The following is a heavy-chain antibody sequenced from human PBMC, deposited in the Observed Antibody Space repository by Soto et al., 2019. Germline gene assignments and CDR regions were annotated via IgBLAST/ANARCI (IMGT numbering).Heavy chain of an antibody. J-gene: IGHJ4*02. V-gene: IGHV4-39*01. Sequence: PSETVSLTCTVSGGSISTSAYYWGWIRQPPGKGLEWIGTIYYSGTSYHNPSLKSRVTISVDTSKNQFSLTSTSVTAADTAVYYCASRFDFLYSGNDRYFFDYWGQGPLGSLSS. CDR2: IYYSGTS. CDR3: ASRFDFLYSGNDRYFFDY. D-gene: IGHD5-12*01. CDR1: GGSISTSAYY.